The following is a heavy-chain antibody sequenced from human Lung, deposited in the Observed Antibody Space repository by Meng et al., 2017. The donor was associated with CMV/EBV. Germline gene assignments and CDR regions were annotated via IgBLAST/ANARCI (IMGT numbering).Heavy chain of an antibody. J-gene: IGHJ4*02. Sequence: QGQLQRSGPGLVKPSGSLSLTCGVSGVSISSNIRWTWVRQPPGKGLEWIGDIDDSGSTNYNPSLNSRISISLDKSKNHFSLKVNSVTAADTAVYYCARGKQDAWELLAYWGQGALVTVSS. CDR2: IDDSGST. V-gene: IGHV4-4*02. CDR3: ARGKQDAWELLAY. CDR1: GVSISSNIR. D-gene: IGHD1-26*01.